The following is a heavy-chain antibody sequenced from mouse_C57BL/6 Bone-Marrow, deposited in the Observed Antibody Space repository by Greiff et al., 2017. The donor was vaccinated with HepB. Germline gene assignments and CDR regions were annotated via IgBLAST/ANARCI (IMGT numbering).Heavy chain of an antibody. J-gene: IGHJ2*01. V-gene: IGHV14-4*01. D-gene: IGHD2-1*01. CDR1: GFNIKDDY. CDR2: IDPENGDT. Sequence: EVQLQQSGAELVRPGASVKLSCTASGFNIKDDYMHWVKQRPEQGLEWIGWIDPENGDTEYASKFQGKATITADTSSNTAYLQLSSLPSEDTAVYYCTFYGNYPYFDYWGQGTTLTVSS. CDR3: TFYGNYPYFDY.